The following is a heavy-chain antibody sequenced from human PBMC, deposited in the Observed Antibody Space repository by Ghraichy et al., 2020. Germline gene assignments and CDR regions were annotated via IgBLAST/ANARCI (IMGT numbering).Heavy chain of an antibody. Sequence: GESLNISCAASGFTFSSYGMHWVRQAPGKGLEWVAVISYDGSNKYYADSVKGRFTISRDNSKNTLYLQMNSLRAEDTAVYYCAKPLEYSSGWSYFDYWGQGTLVTVSS. CDR2: ISYDGSNK. CDR1: GFTFSSYG. J-gene: IGHJ4*02. V-gene: IGHV3-30*18. D-gene: IGHD6-19*01. CDR3: AKPLEYSSGWSYFDY.